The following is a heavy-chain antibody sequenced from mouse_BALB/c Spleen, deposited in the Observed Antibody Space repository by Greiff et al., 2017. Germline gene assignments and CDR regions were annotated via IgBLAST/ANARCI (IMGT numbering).Heavy chain of an antibody. CDR3: ARSGYYFDY. CDR2: IYPGGGYT. J-gene: IGHJ2*01. Sequence: QVHVKQSGAELVRPGTSVKISCKASGYTFTNYWLGWVKQRPGHGLEWIGDIYPGGGYTNYNEKFKGKATLTADTSSSTAYMQLSSLTSEDSAVYFCARSGYYFDYWGQGTTLTVSS. CDR1: GYTFTNYW. D-gene: IGHD1-3*01. V-gene: IGHV1-63*02.